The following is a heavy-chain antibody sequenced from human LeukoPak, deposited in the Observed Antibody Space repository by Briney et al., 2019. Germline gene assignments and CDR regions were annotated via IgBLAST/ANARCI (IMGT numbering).Heavy chain of an antibody. Sequence: GGSLRLSCAASGFTFSSYEMNWVRQAPGKGLEWVSYISSSGSTIYYADSVKGRFTISRDNAKNSLYLQMNSLRAEDTAVYYCARDKVYDSSGYESYYYGMDVWGQGTTVTVSS. CDR2: ISSSGSTI. CDR3: ARDKVYDSSGYESYYYGMDV. CDR1: GFTFSSYE. V-gene: IGHV3-48*03. J-gene: IGHJ6*02. D-gene: IGHD3-22*01.